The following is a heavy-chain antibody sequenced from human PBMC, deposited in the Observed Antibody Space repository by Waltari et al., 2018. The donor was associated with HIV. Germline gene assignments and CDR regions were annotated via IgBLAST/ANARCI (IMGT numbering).Heavy chain of an antibody. J-gene: IGHJ4*02. V-gene: IGHV3-74*01. CDR1: GFPLSISW. Sequence: EVQPVESGGGFVQLGGSVRLSCPASGFPLSISWMHCVRQAPGKGLVWVSRIYTDGGTASYADSVKGRFTISRDNAKNTLYLQMNSLRAEDTAVYDCARRHSSVGILDSWGQETLVTVSS. CDR2: IYTDGGTA. D-gene: IGHD6-19*01. CDR3: ARRHSSVGILDS.